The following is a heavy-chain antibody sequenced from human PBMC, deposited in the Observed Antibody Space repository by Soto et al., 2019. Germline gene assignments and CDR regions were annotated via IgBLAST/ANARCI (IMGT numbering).Heavy chain of an antibody. CDR1: GFTFSSYS. Sequence: PGGSLRLSCAASGFTFSSYSMNWVRQAPGKGLEWVSSISSSSSYVYYADSVKGRFTISRDNAKNSLYLQMNSLRAEDTAVYYCARVGGGYQLLHAFDIWGQGTMVTVSS. J-gene: IGHJ3*02. CDR3: ARVGGGYQLLHAFDI. D-gene: IGHD2-2*01. CDR2: ISSSSSYV. V-gene: IGHV3-21*01.